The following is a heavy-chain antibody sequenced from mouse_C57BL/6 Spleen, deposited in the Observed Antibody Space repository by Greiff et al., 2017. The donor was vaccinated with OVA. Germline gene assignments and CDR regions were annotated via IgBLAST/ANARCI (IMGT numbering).Heavy chain of an antibody. CDR2: INPGSGGT. CDR3: ARSPITTVVARGSFDY. J-gene: IGHJ2*01. Sequence: VKLQESGAELVRPGTSVKVSCKASGYAFTNYLIEWVKQRPGQGLEWIGVINPGSGGTNYNEKCKGKATLTADKSSSTAYMQLSSLTSEDSAVYFCARSPITTVVARGSFDYWGQGTTLTVSS. V-gene: IGHV1-54*01. D-gene: IGHD1-1*01. CDR1: GYAFTNYL.